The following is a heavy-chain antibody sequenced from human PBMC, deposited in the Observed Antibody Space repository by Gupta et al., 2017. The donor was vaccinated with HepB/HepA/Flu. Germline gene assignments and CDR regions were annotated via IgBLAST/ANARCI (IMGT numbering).Heavy chain of an antibody. CDR1: GFSFGDNP. J-gene: IGHJ6*03. D-gene: IGHD4-11*01. CDR3: SRISSSPTEIYYYYMDV. CDR2: SRSKTYGGTT. V-gene: IGHV3-49*04. Sequence: EVQLVESGGGLVKPGGSLRLSCEASGFSFGDNPLIWVRQAPEKGLEWVGFSRSKTYGGTTEYAASVKGRFTISRDESENILYMKMNSLETEDTAVYYCSRISSSPTEIYYYYMDVWGKGTTVTVSS.